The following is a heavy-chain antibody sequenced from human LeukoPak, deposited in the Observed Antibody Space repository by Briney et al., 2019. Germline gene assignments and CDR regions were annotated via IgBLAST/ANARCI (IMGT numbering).Heavy chain of an antibody. V-gene: IGHV3-23*01. CDR3: AKGIYGSGSYYSDYYYNMDV. J-gene: IGHJ6*03. Sequence: GGSLRLSCAASGFTFSTYGMNWVRQAPGKGVEWVSGISGGGNSTEYADSVKGRFTISRDNSKNTVYLQMNSLRAEDTAVYYCAKGIYGSGSYYSDYYYNMDVWGKGITVTISS. CDR2: ISGGGNST. D-gene: IGHD3-10*01. CDR1: GFTFSTYG.